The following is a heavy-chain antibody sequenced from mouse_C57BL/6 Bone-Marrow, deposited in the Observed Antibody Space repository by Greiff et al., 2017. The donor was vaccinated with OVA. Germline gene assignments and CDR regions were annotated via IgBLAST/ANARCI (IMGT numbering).Heavy chain of an antibody. D-gene: IGHD1-1*01. CDR3: ARSYYGSTFDY. J-gene: IGHJ2*01. CDR2: IHPNSGST. V-gene: IGHV1-64*01. Sequence: QVQLQQPGAELVKPGASVELSCKASGYTFTSYWMHWVKQRPGQGLEWIGMIHPNSGSTNYNEKFKSKATLTVDKSSSTAYMQLSSLTSEDSAVYYCARSYYGSTFDYWGQGTTLTVSS. CDR1: GYTFTSYW.